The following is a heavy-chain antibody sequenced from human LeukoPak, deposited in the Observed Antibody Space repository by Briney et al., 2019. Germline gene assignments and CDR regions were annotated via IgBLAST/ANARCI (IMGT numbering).Heavy chain of an antibody. Sequence: SETLSLTCTVSGGSISTSSYYWSWIRQPPGKGLEWIGEINHSGSTNYNPSLKSRVTISVDTSKNQFSLKLSSVTAADTAVYYCARGSIAARPYHYYYYMDVWGKGTTVTVSS. J-gene: IGHJ6*03. CDR2: INHSGST. CDR3: ARGSIAARPYHYYYYMDV. V-gene: IGHV4-39*07. CDR1: GGSISTSSYY. D-gene: IGHD6-6*01.